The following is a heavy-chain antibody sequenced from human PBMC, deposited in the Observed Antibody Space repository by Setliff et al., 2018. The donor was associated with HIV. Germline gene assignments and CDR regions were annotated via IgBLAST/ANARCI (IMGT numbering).Heavy chain of an antibody. J-gene: IGHJ6*02. CDR1: GFSLSTSGVA. CDR3: ARGIATAGSVDV. V-gene: IGHV2-5*01. D-gene: IGHD6-13*01. CDR2: AYWNDNK. Sequence: SGPTLVNPTQTLTLTCTFSGFSLSTSGVAVGWIRQPPGKALEWLALAYWNDNKRYSPSLNSRLTITKDTSKDQVVLTMTNMDPVDTGPYYCARGIATAGSVDVWGQGTAVTVSS.